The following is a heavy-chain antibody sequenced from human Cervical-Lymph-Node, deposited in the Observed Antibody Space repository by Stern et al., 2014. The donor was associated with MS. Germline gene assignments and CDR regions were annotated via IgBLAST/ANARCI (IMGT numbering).Heavy chain of an antibody. CDR1: GGSISSSSYY. J-gene: IGHJ4*02. CDR3: AREYSSGWCIDY. V-gene: IGHV4-39*01. D-gene: IGHD6-19*01. Sequence: QLQLQESGPGLVKPSETLSLTCTVSGGSISSSSYYWGWIRQPPGKGLEWLGSIYYSGSTYYNPSLKSRVTISVDTSKNQFSLKLSSVTAADTAVYYCAREYSSGWCIDYWGQGTLVTVSS. CDR2: IYYSGST.